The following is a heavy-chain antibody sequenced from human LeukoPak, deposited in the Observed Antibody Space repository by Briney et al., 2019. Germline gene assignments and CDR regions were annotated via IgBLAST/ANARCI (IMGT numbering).Heavy chain of an antibody. CDR1: GFIFSGYS. V-gene: IGHV3-21*01. CDR3: ARAAQGGYYVLGWFDP. CDR2: ISSSSSSI. D-gene: IGHD3-10*02. J-gene: IGHJ5*02. Sequence: PGGSLRLSCAASGFIFSGYSMNWVRQAPGKGLEWVSSISSSSSSIYYADSVKGRFTISRDNAKNSLYLQMNSLRAEDTAVYYCARAAQGGYYVLGWFDPWGQGTLVTVSS.